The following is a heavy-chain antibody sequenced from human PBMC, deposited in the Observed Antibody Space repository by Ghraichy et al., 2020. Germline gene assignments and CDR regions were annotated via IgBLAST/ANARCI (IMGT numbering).Heavy chain of an antibody. CDR2: IYYSGST. D-gene: IGHD5-24*01. CDR3: ASYSRDGYNFDDDDFDY. V-gene: IGHV4-39*01. J-gene: IGHJ4*02. CDR1: GGSISSSSYY. Sequence: SETLSLTCTVSGGSISSSSYYWGWIRQPPGKGLEWIGSIYYSGSTYYNPSLKSRVTISVDTSKNQFSLKLSSVTAADTAVYYCASYSRDGYNFDDDDFDYWGQGTLVTVSS.